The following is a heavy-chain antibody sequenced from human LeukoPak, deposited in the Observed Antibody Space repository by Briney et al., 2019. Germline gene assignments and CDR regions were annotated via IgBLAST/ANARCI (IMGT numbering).Heavy chain of an antibody. CDR2: ISVSGNT. Sequence: GGSLRLSCAASGFTLSSYAMSWVRQGPGKGLEWVSAISVSGNTYHADSVKGRFTISRDSSKNTLYLQMNSLRAEDTAVYYCARALYEFCSGGSCYSYYFDYWGQGTLVTVSS. J-gene: IGHJ4*02. CDR3: ARALYEFCSGGSCYSYYFDY. V-gene: IGHV3-23*01. D-gene: IGHD2-15*01. CDR1: GFTLSSYA.